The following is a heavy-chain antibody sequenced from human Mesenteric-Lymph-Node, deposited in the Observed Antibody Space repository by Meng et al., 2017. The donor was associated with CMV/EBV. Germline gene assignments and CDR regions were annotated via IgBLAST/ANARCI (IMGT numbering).Heavy chain of an antibody. J-gene: IGHJ4*02. CDR1: GFTFSNYG. CDR2: IWYDGSNK. V-gene: IGHV3-33*01. Sequence: GESLKISCAASGFTFSNYGIHWVRQAPGKGLEWVAIIWYDGSNKYYADSVKGRFTISRDNSRNTLFLQMNSLRAEDTAVYYCARVRYSSGWYGQLDWGQGTLVTVSS. D-gene: IGHD6-19*01. CDR3: ARVRYSSGWYGQLD.